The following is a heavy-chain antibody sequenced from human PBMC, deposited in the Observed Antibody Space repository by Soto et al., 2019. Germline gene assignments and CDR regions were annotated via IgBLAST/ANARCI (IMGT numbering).Heavy chain of an antibody. Sequence: LRLSCAASGFTFSDYYMSWVRQAPGKGLEWLSFISNRGTYTNYADSVKDRFTISRDNGKNTLYLQMNSLRAEDTAVYYCAREIERLLGYWGQGTLVTVSS. CDR3: AREIERLLGY. J-gene: IGHJ4*02. V-gene: IGHV3-11*06. CDR1: GFTFSDYY. CDR2: ISNRGTYT. D-gene: IGHD3-3*01.